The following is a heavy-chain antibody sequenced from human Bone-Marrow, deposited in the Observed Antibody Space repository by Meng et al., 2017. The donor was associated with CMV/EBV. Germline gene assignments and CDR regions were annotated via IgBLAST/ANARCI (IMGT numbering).Heavy chain of an antibody. V-gene: IGHV3-15*01. D-gene: IGHD3-22*01. CDR1: GFTFSNAW. CDR2: IKSRRDGGTT. J-gene: IGHJ4*02. Sequence: SGFTFSNAWMTWVRQAPGKGLEWVGRIKSRRDGGTTDYAAPVKGRFTISRDDSKNTLFLQMNSLEAEDTAMYYCSYYYDSSGYPRFDYWGQGTLVTVSS. CDR3: SYYYDSSGYPRFDY.